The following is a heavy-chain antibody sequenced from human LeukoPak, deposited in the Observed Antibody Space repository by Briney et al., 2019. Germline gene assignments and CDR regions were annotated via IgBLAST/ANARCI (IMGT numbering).Heavy chain of an antibody. J-gene: IGHJ5*02. CDR2: INHSGST. CDR1: GGSFSGYY. Sequence: SETLSLTCAVYGGSFSGYYWSWIRQPPGKGLEWIGEINHSGSTNYNPSLKSRVTISVDTSKNQFSLKLSSVTAADTAVYYCARGLRLVVPAANNWFDPWGQGALVTVSS. V-gene: IGHV4-34*01. CDR3: ARGLRLVVPAANNWFDP. D-gene: IGHD2-2*01.